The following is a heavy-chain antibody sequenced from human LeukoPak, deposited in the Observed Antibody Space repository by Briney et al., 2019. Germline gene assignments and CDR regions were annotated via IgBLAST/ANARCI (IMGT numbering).Heavy chain of an antibody. CDR3: ARDRSIAARRGYWFDP. Sequence: ASVKVSCKASGYTFTGYYMHWVRQAPGQGLEWMGWINPNSGGTNYAQKFQGRVTMTRDTSISTAYMELSRLRSDDTAVHYCARDRSIAARRGYWFDPWGQGTLVTVSS. CDR1: GYTFTGYY. D-gene: IGHD6-6*01. V-gene: IGHV1-2*02. J-gene: IGHJ5*02. CDR2: INPNSGGT.